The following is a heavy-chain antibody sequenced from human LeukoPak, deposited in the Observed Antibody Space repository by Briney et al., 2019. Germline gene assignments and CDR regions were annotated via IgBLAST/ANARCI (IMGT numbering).Heavy chain of an antibody. Sequence: GASVKVSCKASGGTFSSYAISWVRQAPGQGLEWMGGIIPIFGTANYAQKFQGRVTITTDESTSTAYMELSSLRSEDTAVYYCAATVQYHDDYWGQGTLVTVSS. CDR2: IIPIFGTA. CDR3: AATVQYHDDY. J-gene: IGHJ4*02. V-gene: IGHV1-69*05. D-gene: IGHD2-2*01. CDR1: GGTFSSYA.